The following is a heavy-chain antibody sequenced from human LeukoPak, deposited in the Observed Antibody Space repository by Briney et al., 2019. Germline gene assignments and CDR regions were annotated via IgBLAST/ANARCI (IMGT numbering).Heavy chain of an antibody. CDR2: IKSKTDGGTT. CDR3: TTDIITMVRGVIVAYDI. Sequence: GGSLRLSCAASGFTFSSYGMHWVRQAPGKGLEWVGRIKSKTDGGTTDYAAPVKGRFTISRDDSKNTLYLQMNSLKTEDTAVYYCTTDIITMVRGVIVAYDIWGQGTMVTVSS. CDR1: GFTFSSYG. J-gene: IGHJ3*02. V-gene: IGHV3-15*01. D-gene: IGHD3-10*01.